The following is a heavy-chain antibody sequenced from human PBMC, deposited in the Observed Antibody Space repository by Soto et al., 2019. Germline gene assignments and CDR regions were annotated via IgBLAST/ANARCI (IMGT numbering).Heavy chain of an antibody. J-gene: IGHJ6*02. CDR3: ARVLRFLTAHYYGMDV. CDR2: IIPIFGTA. Sequence: QVQLVQSGAEVKKPGSSVKVSCKASGGTFSSYAISWVRQAPGQGLEWMGGIIPIFGTANYAQKFQGRVTFTADESTSTAYMELSSLRAEDKAVYYCARVLRFLTAHYYGMDVWGQGTTVTVSS. CDR1: GGTFSSYA. D-gene: IGHD3-3*01. V-gene: IGHV1-69*01.